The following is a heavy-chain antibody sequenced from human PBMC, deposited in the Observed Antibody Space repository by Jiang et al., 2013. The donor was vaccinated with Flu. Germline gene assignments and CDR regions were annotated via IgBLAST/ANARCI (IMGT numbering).Heavy chain of an antibody. V-gene: IGHV4-61*01. Sequence: GSGLVKPSETLSLTCTVSGDSVSSRSYHWNWIRQSPGKGLEWIGSIYNSGSTLYNPSLQSRVTISVDTSKNQFSLRLNSVTAADTAVYYCARDLSVHPRTTVWGQGTLVIVSS. CDR3: ARDLSVHPRTTV. CDR1: GDSVSSRSYH. CDR2: IYNSGST. D-gene: IGHD1-1*01. J-gene: IGHJ4*02.